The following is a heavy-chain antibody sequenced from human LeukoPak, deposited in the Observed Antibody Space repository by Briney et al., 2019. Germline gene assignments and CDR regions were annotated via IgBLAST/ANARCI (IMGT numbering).Heavy chain of an antibody. Sequence: GRSLRLSCAASGFTFSSYAMHWVCQAPGKGLEWVAVISYDGSNKYYADSVKGRFTISRDNSQNTLYLQLNSLRAEDTAIYYCARDTSFNYGAHAMDVWGQGTTVIVSS. CDR3: ARDTSFNYGAHAMDV. CDR2: ISYDGSNK. D-gene: IGHD4/OR15-4a*01. CDR1: GFTFSSYA. V-gene: IGHV3-30*07. J-gene: IGHJ6*02.